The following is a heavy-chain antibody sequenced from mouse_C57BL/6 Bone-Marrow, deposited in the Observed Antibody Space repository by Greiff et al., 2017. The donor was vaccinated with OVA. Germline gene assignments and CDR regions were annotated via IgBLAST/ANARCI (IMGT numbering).Heavy chain of an antibody. Sequence: QVQLKESGPELVKPGASVKISCKASGYAFSSSWMNWVKQRPGKGLEWIGRIYPGDGDTNYNGKFKGKATLTADKSSSTAYMQLSSLTSEDSAVYFCARRTTVVNYYAMDYWGQGTSVTVSS. J-gene: IGHJ4*01. D-gene: IGHD1-1*01. CDR1: GYAFSSSW. V-gene: IGHV1-82*01. CDR3: ARRTTVVNYYAMDY. CDR2: IYPGDGDT.